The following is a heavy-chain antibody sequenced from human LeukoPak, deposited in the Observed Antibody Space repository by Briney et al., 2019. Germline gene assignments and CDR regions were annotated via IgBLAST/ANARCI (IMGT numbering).Heavy chain of an antibody. Sequence: ASVKDSCRASGYTFTGYYMHWVRQAPGQGLEWMGWINPNSGGTNYAQKFQGRVTMTRDTSISTAYMELSRLRSDDTAVYYCARDGGNSYAPDYWGQGTLVTVSS. CDR2: INPNSGGT. D-gene: IGHD5-18*01. V-gene: IGHV1-2*02. J-gene: IGHJ4*02. CDR1: GYTFTGYY. CDR3: ARDGGNSYAPDY.